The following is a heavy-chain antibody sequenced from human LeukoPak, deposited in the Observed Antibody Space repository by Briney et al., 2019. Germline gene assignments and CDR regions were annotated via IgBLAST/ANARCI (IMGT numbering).Heavy chain of an antibody. D-gene: IGHD1-26*01. Sequence: PGGSLRLSCAASGLTLSNYWMTWVRQAPGKGLEWVAIIKQDGSEKYYVDSVKGRFTISRDNAKNSLYLQMNSLRAEDTAVYCCARDEGATNFWGQGTLVTVSS. CDR3: ARDEGATNF. J-gene: IGHJ4*02. V-gene: IGHV3-7*01. CDR2: IKQDGSEK. CDR1: GLTLSNYW.